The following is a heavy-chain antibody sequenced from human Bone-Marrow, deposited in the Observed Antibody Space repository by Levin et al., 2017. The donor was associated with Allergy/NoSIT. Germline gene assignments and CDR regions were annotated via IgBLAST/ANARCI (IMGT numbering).Heavy chain of an antibody. CDR3: ATDEVEYCGSGNCFWLAD. CDR2: LSYDGRNK. V-gene: IGHV3-30*03. D-gene: IGHD2-21*01. J-gene: IGHJ4*02. CDR1: GFRFSTYG. Sequence: GESLKISCAASGFRFSTYGMHWVRQAPDKGLEWVAALSYDGRNKYHADSVKGRFTVSRDNSKNTLYLQMSSLRPEDTAVYYCATDEVEYCGSGNCFWLADWGQGTLVTVSS.